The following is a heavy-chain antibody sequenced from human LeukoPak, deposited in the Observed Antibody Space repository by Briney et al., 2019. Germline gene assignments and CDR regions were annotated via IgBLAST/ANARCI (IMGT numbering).Heavy chain of an antibody. CDR2: IYYSGTT. J-gene: IGHJ5*02. D-gene: IGHD2-2*01. CDR3: ARFGNARFDP. Sequence: SKTLSLTCTVSGGSISSYYWSWIRQPPGKGLEWIGHIYYSGTTNYNPSLKSRVTISVDTSKNQFSLKLSSVTAADTAVYYCARFGNARFDPWGQGTLVTVSS. V-gene: IGHV4-59*08. CDR1: GGSISSYY.